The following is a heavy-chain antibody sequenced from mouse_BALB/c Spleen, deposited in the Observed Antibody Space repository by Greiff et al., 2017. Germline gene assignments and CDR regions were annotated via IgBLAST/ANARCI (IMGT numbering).Heavy chain of an antibody. Sequence: EVHLVESGGGLVKPGGSLKLSCAASGFTFSSYAMSWVRQTPEKRLEWVASISSGGSTYYPDSVKGRFTISRANARNILYLQMSSLRSADIAMYYCARDYGNYFGDFDVWGAGTTVTVSS. J-gene: IGHJ1*01. CDR2: ISSGGST. CDR3: ARDYGNYFGDFDV. D-gene: IGHD2-1*01. V-gene: IGHV5-6-5*01. CDR1: GFTFSSYA.